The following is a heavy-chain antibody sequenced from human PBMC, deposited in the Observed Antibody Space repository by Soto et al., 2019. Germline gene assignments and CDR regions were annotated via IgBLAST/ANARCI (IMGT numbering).Heavy chain of an antibody. Sequence: GGSLRLSCAASGFTFSSYEMNWVRQAPGKGLEWVSYISSSGSTIYYADSVKGRFTISRDNAKNSLYLQMNSLRAEDTAVYYCARSYDSSGYSDDAFDIWGQGTMVTVSS. CDR2: ISSSGSTI. D-gene: IGHD3-22*01. V-gene: IGHV3-48*03. J-gene: IGHJ3*02. CDR3: ARSYDSSGYSDDAFDI. CDR1: GFTFSSYE.